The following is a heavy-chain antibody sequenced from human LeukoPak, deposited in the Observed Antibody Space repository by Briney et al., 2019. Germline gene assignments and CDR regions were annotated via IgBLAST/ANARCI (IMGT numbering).Heavy chain of an antibody. D-gene: IGHD5-12*01. CDR1: GFTFSSYA. V-gene: IGHV3-23*01. J-gene: IGHJ4*02. CDR3: AKEWLRLATFDY. Sequence: GGSLRLTCVASGFTFSSYAMSWVRQAPGKGLEWVSLISTSSRTHYADSVKGRFTISRDNSKNTLYLQMNSLRAEDTAVYYCAKEWLRLATFDYWGQGTLVTVSS. CDR2: ISTSSRT.